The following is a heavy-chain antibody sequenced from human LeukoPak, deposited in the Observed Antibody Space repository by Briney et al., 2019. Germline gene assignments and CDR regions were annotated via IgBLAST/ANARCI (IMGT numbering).Heavy chain of an antibody. D-gene: IGHD5-18*01. CDR1: GFTFNAYS. CDR3: AKDHSKIQPFDY. V-gene: IGHV3-30-3*02. J-gene: IGHJ4*02. CDR2: ISFDGGNK. Sequence: PGGSLRLSCAASGFTFNAYSMHWVRQAPGKGLEWVALISFDGGNKFYADSVKGRFTISRDNSKNTLSLQINSLRVEDTAVYYCAKDHSKIQPFDYWGQGTLVTVSS.